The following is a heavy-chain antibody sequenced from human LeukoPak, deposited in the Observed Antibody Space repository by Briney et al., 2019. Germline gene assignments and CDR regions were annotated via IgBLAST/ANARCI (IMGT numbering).Heavy chain of an antibody. D-gene: IGHD3/OR15-3a*01. CDR1: GFTFSSYG. CDR3: AREKGSYDFRFDY. V-gene: IGHV3-30*02. J-gene: IGHJ4*02. CDR2: IRYDGSNK. Sequence: GGSLRLSCAASGFTFSSYGMHWVRQAPGKGLEWVAFIRYDGSNKYYADSVKGRFTISRDNSKNTLYLQMNSLRAEDTAMYYCAREKGSYDFRFDYWGQGNLVTVSS.